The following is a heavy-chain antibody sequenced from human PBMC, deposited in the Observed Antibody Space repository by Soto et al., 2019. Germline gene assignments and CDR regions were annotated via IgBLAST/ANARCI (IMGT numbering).Heavy chain of an antibody. V-gene: IGHV4-34*01. D-gene: IGHD4-17*01. Sequence: SETLSLTCAVYGGSFSGYYWSWIRQPPGKGLEWIGEINHSGSTNYNPSLKSRVTISVDTSKNQFSLKLSSVTAADTAVYYCARDTAERWNWFDPWGQGTLVTVSS. J-gene: IGHJ5*02. CDR3: ARDTAERWNWFDP. CDR1: GGSFSGYY. CDR2: INHSGST.